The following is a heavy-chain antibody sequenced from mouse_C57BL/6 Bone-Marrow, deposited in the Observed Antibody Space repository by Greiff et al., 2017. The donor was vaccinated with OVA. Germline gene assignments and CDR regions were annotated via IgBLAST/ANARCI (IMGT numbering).Heavy chain of an antibody. J-gene: IGHJ2*01. D-gene: IGHD2-3*01. Sequence: VQLQQPGAELVRPVSSVKLSCKASGCTFTSYWMHWVKQRPIQGLEWIGNIDPSDSETHYNQKFKDKATLTVDKSSSTAYMQLSSLTSEDSAVYYCARVNDGYYVGYWGQGTTLTVSS. V-gene: IGHV1-52*01. CDR1: GCTFTSYW. CDR3: ARVNDGYYVGY. CDR2: IDPSDSET.